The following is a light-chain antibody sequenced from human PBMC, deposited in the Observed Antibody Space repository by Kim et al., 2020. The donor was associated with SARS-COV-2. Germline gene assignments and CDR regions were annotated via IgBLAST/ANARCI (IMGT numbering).Light chain of an antibody. CDR3: QAWDSGTVV. J-gene: IGLJ3*02. V-gene: IGLV3-1*01. CDR2: QDN. Sequence: SYELTQPPSVSVSPGQTASIACSGDKLGDNYACWYQQRPGQSPVVVIYQDNKRTSGIPERFSGSNSGNTATLTISGTQAMDEADYYCQAWDSGTVVFGGGTQLTVL. CDR1: KLGDNY.